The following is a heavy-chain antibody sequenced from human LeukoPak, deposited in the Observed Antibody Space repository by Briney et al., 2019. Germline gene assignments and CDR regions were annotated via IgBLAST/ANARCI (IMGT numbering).Heavy chain of an antibody. CDR2: ISGSGGGT. CDR1: GFTFSNYP. J-gene: IGHJ5*02. CDR3: ARGARSVPNFNWFDP. D-gene: IGHD1-1*01. V-gene: IGHV3-23*01. Sequence: GGSLRLSCAASGFTFSNYPMSWLRQAPGKGLEWVSAISGSGGGTYYADSVKGRFTIFRDNSKNTLYLQMNSLRAEDTAVYYCARGARSVPNFNWFDPWGQGTLVTVSS.